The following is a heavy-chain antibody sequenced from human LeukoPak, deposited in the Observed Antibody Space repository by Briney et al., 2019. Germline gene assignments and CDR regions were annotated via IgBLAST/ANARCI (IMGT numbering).Heavy chain of an antibody. CDR3: AGSTSWDGPPNWFDP. CDR1: GGSISSYY. V-gene: IGHV4-59*01. J-gene: IGHJ5*02. Sequence: PSETLSLTCTVSGGSISSYYWSWIRQPPGKGLEWIGYIYYSGSTNYNPSLKSRVTISVDTSKNQFSLKLSSVTAADTAVYYCAGSTSWDGPPNWFDPWGQGTLVTVSS. D-gene: IGHD1-26*01. CDR2: IYYSGST.